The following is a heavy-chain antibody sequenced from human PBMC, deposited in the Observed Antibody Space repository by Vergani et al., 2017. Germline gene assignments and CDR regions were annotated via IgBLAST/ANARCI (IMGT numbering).Heavy chain of an antibody. Sequence: EVQLVESGGDLVQPGGSLRLSCAASGFSFSSYWMSWVRQAPGTGLEWVATIRQDGNEKHFLDSVKGRFTVSRDTAENSLFLQMNSLRAEDTARYYCVRVCGAASCTSFIDYWSQGTLLTVSS. CDR3: VRVCGAASCTSFIDY. V-gene: IGHV3-7*01. CDR2: IRQDGNEK. J-gene: IGHJ4*02. CDR1: GFSFSSYW. D-gene: IGHD2-21*01.